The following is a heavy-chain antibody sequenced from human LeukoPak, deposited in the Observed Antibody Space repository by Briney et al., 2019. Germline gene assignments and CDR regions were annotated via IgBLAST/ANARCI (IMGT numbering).Heavy chain of an antibody. Sequence: ASMKVSCRTSGYTFTGYYMHWVRQAPGQGLEWMGWINPNSGGTNYAQKFQGRVTLTSDTSISTAYMELSRLTSDDTAMYYCANSRTYTGYDAFGNWGQGTLVTVSS. CDR3: ANSRTYTGYDAFGN. V-gene: IGHV1-2*02. CDR2: INPNSGGT. D-gene: IGHD5-12*01. J-gene: IGHJ4*02. CDR1: GYTFTGYY.